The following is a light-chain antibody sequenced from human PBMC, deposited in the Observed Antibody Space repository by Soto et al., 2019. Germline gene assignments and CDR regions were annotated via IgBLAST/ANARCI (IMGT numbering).Light chain of an antibody. CDR1: QSVRGNY. CDR3: HQYGNSPCA. Sequence: EFVLTQSPGTLSLSPGERDTLSCRASQSVRGNYLAWFQQKPGQAPRVLIYGASNRDTGIADGFSGSGYGTDFTLTVSTLEPEDFAVYYCHQYGNSPCAFGQGTKVEIK. J-gene: IGKJ1*01. V-gene: IGKV3-20*01. CDR2: GAS.